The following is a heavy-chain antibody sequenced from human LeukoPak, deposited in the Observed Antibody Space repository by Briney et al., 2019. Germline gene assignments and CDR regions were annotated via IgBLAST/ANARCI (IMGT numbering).Heavy chain of an antibody. CDR3: AKDRRIGGGYEGW. CDR2: ISGSGGST. V-gene: IGHV3-23*01. CDR1: GFTFSSYW. Sequence: PGGSLRLSCAASGFTFSSYWMHWVRQAPGKGLEWVSAISGSGGSTYYADSVKGRFTISRDNSKNTLYLQMNSLRAEDTAVYYCAKDRRIGGGYEGWWGQGTLVTVSS. D-gene: IGHD5-12*01. J-gene: IGHJ4*02.